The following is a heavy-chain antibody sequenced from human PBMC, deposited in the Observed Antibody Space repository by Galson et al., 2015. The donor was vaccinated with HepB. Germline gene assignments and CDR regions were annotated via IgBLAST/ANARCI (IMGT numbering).Heavy chain of an antibody. Sequence: SLRLSCAASGFTFSSYAMSWVRQAPGKGLEWVSAISGSGGSTYYADSVKGRFTISRDNSKNTLYLQMNSLRAEDTAVYYCARDPSSGRLPRHDYWGQGTLVTVSS. CDR3: ARDPSSGRLPRHDY. V-gene: IGHV3-23*01. D-gene: IGHD6-19*01. CDR1: GFTFSSYA. J-gene: IGHJ4*02. CDR2: ISGSGGST.